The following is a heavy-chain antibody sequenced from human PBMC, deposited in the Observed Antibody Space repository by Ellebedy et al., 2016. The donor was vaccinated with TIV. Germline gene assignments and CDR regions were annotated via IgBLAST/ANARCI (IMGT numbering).Heavy chain of an antibody. CDR2: ITSSGTYT. CDR3: ARAVAGSPDY. D-gene: IGHD6-19*01. J-gene: IGHJ4*02. CDR1: GFTFSDYY. Sequence: GESLKISCEASGFTFSDYYMRWIRQAPGRGLEWLSYITSSGTYTTYADSVKGRFTISRDNAKNSLYLQMHNLRAEDTAVYYCARAVAGSPDYWGQGTLVTVSS. V-gene: IGHV3-11*03.